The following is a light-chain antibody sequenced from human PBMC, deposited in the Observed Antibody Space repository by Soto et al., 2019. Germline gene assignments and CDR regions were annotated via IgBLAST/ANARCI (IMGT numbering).Light chain of an antibody. CDR1: QSISSW. V-gene: IGKV1-5*01. J-gene: IGKJ1*01. Sequence: IQMTQPPSTLSASVGDRVTITCRASQSISSWLAWYQQKPGKAPKLLIYDASSLESGVPSRFSGSGSGTEFTLTISNLQPDDFATYFCQQYNNYPRTFGQGTKV. CDR2: DAS. CDR3: QQYNNYPRT.